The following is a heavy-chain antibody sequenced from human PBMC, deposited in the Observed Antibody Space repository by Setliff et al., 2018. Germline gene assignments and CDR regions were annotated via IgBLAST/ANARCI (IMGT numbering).Heavy chain of an antibody. CDR3: ATMRNYYETGNYYSSRWFDP. Sequence: PSETLSLTCAVYGGSFSGFYWPWIRQSPGKGLEWIGEINHSGGIDYNPSLKSRVTISVDTSKNQFSLKLMSVTAADTAVYYWATMRNYYETGNYYSSRWFDPWGQGTLVTVSS. J-gene: IGHJ5*02. D-gene: IGHD3-22*01. CDR1: GGSFSGFY. CDR2: INHSGGI. V-gene: IGHV4-34*01.